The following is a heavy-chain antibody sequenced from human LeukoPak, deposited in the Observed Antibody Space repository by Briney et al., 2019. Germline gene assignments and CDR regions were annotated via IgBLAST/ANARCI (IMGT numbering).Heavy chain of an antibody. CDR2: IYYSGST. Sequence: LXLTXXXSGGXXXSGGYYWSWIRQHPGKGLEWIGYIYYSGSTYYNPSLKSRVTISVDTSKNQFSLKLSSVTAADTAVYYCARGSMVRGVKWWGQGTLVTVSS. CDR3: ARGSMVRGVKW. V-gene: IGHV4-31*02. D-gene: IGHD3-10*01. J-gene: IGHJ4*02. CDR1: GGXXXSGGYY.